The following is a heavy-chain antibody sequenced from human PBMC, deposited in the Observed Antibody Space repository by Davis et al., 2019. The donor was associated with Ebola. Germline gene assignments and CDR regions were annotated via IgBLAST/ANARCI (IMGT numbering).Heavy chain of an antibody. D-gene: IGHD1-26*01. CDR1: GFTFSSYA. Sequence: GGSLRLSCAASGFTFSSYAMHWVRQSPGNGLEWVAVISYDGSNKYYADSVKGRFTISRDNSKNTLYLQMNGLRVEDTAIYYCAKDTSNIWFDIWGQGTMVTVSS. J-gene: IGHJ3*02. CDR3: AKDTSNIWFDI. V-gene: IGHV3-30*04. CDR2: ISYDGSNK.